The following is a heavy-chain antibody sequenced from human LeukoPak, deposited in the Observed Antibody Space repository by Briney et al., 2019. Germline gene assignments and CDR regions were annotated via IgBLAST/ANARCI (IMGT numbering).Heavy chain of an antibody. D-gene: IGHD1-26*01. J-gene: IGHJ3*02. CDR1: GLTFSNYW. CDR3: LTVVETTIAAFDI. CDR2: IDANAKTT. V-gene: IGHV3-74*01. Sequence: PGGCLRLSCASSGLTFSNYWLHWVRQAPGKGLVGVSRIDANAKTTSYADSVKGRFTLSTDNAKKTLYLRMNSLRVEDTAVYYCLTVVETTIAAFDIWSQGTMVTVSS.